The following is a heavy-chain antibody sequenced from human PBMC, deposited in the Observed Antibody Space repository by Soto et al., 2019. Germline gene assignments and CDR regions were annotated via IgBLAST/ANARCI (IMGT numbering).Heavy chain of an antibody. J-gene: IGHJ5*02. Sequence: PGGSLRLSCKASGFTFSTYSMNWVRQAPGKGLDWVASISGAGGTTYYADSVRGRFTVSRNNSKNTLYLDMHNLSAGDTAVYYCAKSVLPAPPLDPWGQGTLVTVSS. CDR1: GFTFSTYS. CDR2: ISGAGGTT. CDR3: AKSVLPAPPLDP. D-gene: IGHD2-2*01. V-gene: IGHV3-23*01.